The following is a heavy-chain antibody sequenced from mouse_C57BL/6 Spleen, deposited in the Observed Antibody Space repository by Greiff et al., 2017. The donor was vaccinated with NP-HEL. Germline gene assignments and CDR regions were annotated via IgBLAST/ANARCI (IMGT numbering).Heavy chain of an antibody. D-gene: IGHD2-2*01. CDR3: AREGGSYGYDALWFAY. CDR2: INPSNGGT. J-gene: IGHJ3*01. V-gene: IGHV1-53*01. Sequence: QVQLQQPGTELVKPGASVKLSCKASGYTFTSYWMHWVKQRPGQGLEWIGNINPSNGGTNYNEKFKSKATLTVDKSSSTAYMQLSSLTSEDSAVYYCAREGGSYGYDALWFAYWGQGTLVTVSA. CDR1: GYTFTSYW.